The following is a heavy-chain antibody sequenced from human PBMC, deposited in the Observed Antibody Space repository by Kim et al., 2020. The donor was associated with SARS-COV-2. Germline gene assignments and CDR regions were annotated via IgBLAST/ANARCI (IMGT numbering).Heavy chain of an antibody. V-gene: IGHV3-21*01. CDR1: GFTFSSYS. Sequence: GGSLRLSCAASGFTFSSYSMNWVRQAPGKGLEWVSSISSSSSYIYYADSVKGRFTISRDNAKNSLYLHMNSLRAEDTAVYYCARGPIAAAGTGDYWGQGTLVPFSS. D-gene: IGHD6-13*01. CDR3: ARGPIAAAGTGDY. CDR2: ISSSSSYI. J-gene: IGHJ4*02.